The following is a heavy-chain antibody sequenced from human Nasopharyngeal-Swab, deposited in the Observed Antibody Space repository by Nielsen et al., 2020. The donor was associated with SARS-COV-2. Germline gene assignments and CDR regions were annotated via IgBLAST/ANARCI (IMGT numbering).Heavy chain of an antibody. Sequence: KVSCKGSGYSFTSYWIGWVRQMPGKGLEWMGIIYPGDSDTRYSPSFQGQVTISADKSTSTAYLQWSSLKASDTAMYYCARRVGYCSGGSCYFDYWGQGTLVTVSS. V-gene: IGHV5-51*01. CDR1: GYSFTSYW. D-gene: IGHD2-15*01. CDR2: IYPGDSDT. CDR3: ARRVGYCSGGSCYFDY. J-gene: IGHJ4*02.